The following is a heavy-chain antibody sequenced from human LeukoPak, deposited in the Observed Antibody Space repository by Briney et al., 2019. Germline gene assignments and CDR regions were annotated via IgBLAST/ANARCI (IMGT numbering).Heavy chain of an antibody. CDR2: MNPNSGNT. J-gene: IGHJ4*02. CDR1: GYTFTSYD. CDR3: ARGHDILTGYYYDPFDY. Sequence: GASVKVSCKASGYTFTSYDINWVRQATGQGLEWMGWMNPNSGNTGCAQKFQGRVTMTRNTSISTAYMELSSLRSEDTAVYYCARGHDILTGYYYDPFDYWGQGTLVTVSS. D-gene: IGHD3-9*01. V-gene: IGHV1-8*01.